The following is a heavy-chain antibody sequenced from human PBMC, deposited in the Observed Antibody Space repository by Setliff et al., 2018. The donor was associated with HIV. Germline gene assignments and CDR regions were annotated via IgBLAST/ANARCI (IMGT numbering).Heavy chain of an antibody. CDR3: ARGAYRFDS. CDR1: GGSFTAYY. V-gene: IGHV4-34*01. J-gene: IGHJ5*01. CDR2: IHHGGST. D-gene: IGHD2-2*01. Sequence: TSETLSLTCAVYGGSFTAYYWTWIRQPPGKGLEWIGEIHHGGSTNYMPSLKNRVTISVDTSKNQFSLTLRSPTAADTAVYYCARGAYRFDSWGQGNLVTVSS.